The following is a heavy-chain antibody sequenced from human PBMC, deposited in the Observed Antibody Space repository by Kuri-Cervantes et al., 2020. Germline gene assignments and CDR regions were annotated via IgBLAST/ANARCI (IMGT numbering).Heavy chain of an antibody. V-gene: IGHV1-46*01. CDR3: AREESRATYYYDSSGLCFEY. CDR1: GHTFTSYS. CDR2: INPSGGST. Sequence: ASVKVSCKTSGHTFTSYSISWVRQAPGQGLEWMGIINPSGGSTSYAQKFQGRVTMTRDTSTSTVYMELSSLRSEDTAVYYCAREESRATYYYDSSGLCFEYLGQGTLVTVSS. D-gene: IGHD3-22*01. J-gene: IGHJ4*02.